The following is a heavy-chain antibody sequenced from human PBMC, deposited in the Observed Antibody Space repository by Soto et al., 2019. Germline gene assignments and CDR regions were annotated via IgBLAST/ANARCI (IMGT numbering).Heavy chain of an antibody. CDR2: IYYSGST. CDR3: ARDRYSSSYLWFDP. Sequence: SETLSLTCTVSGGSISSGDYYWSWIRQPPGKGLEWIGYIYYSGSTYYNPSLKSRVTISVDTSKNQFSLKLSSVTAADTAVYYCARDRYSSSYLWFDPWGQGTLVTVSS. J-gene: IGHJ5*02. V-gene: IGHV4-30-4*01. D-gene: IGHD6-13*01. CDR1: GGSISSGDYY.